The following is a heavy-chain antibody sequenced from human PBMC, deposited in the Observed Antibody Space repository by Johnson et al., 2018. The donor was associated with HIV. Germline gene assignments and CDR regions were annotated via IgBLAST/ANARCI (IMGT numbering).Heavy chain of an antibody. V-gene: IGHV3-20*04. CDR2: IHWNCGRT. Sequence: VQLVESGGGVVRPGGSLRLSCVVEGFTFDDYGMSWVRQAPGQGLEWVSGIHWNCGRTVYVDSVNGRFTISRDNAKNSLYLQMNSLRAEDTAVYYCARGWDWGSLGAFYIWGQGTMVTVSS. J-gene: IGHJ3*02. D-gene: IGHD7-27*01. CDR3: ARGWDWGSLGAFYI. CDR1: GFTFDDYG.